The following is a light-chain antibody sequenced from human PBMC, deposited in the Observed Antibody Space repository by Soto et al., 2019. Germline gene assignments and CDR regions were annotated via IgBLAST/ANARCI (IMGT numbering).Light chain of an antibody. CDR3: QQRLKWTLT. CDR1: QNVHTF. Sequence: EIVLTQSPGTLSLSPGGRATLSCRASQNVHTFLAWDQQKPGQSPRLLISDTSHRTTGIPARFSGSGSGTDFTLIISGVEPEDFAVYYCQQRLKWTLTFGGGTRVEIK. V-gene: IGKV3-11*01. CDR2: DTS. J-gene: IGKJ4*01.